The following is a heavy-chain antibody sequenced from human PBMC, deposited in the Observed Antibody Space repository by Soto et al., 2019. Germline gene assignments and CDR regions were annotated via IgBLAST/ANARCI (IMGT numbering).Heavy chain of an antibody. Sequence: GGSLRLSCAASGFTFSSYAMHWVRQAPGKGLEYVSAISSNGGSTYYANSVKGRFTISRDNSKNTLYLQMGSLRAEDMAVYYCAMGVYDYIWGSSGPFDYGGQGTVVTVSS. D-gene: IGHD3-16*01. CDR3: AMGVYDYIWGSSGPFDY. CDR2: ISSNGGST. CDR1: GFTFSSYA. J-gene: IGHJ4*02. V-gene: IGHV3-64*01.